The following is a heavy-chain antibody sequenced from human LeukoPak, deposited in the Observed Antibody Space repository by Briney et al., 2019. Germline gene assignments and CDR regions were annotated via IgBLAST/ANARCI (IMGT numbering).Heavy chain of an antibody. CDR1: GFTFSSYA. CDR3: AKDRKDCSSTSCYEAFDP. Sequence: GGSLRLSCAASGFTFSSYAMSWVRQAPGKGLEWVSAISGSGGSTYYADSVKGRFTISRDNSKNTLYLQMNSLRAEDTAVYYCAKDRKDCSSTSCYEAFDPWGQGTLVTVSS. CDR2: ISGSGGST. V-gene: IGHV3-23*01. D-gene: IGHD2-2*01. J-gene: IGHJ5*02.